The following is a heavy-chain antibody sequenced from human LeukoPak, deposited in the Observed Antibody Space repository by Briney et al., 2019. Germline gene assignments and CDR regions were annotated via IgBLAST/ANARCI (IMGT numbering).Heavy chain of an antibody. D-gene: IGHD3-22*01. CDR2: VSSNGYST. J-gene: IGHJ4*02. CDR3: ARGRYYDTSGYPSFDY. Sequence: GGSLRLSCAASGFIFSNYAMHWVRQAPGKGLEYVSTVSSNGYSTYYANSVKGRFTISRDNSKNTLYLQMGSLRAEDLAVYYCARGRYYDTSGYPSFDYWGQGVPVTVSS. CDR1: GFIFSNYA. V-gene: IGHV3-64*01.